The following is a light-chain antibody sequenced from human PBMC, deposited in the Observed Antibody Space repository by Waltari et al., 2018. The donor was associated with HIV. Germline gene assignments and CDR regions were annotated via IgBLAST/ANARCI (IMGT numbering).Light chain of an antibody. CDR3: CSFARSSTWV. V-gene: IGLV2-23*02. J-gene: IGLJ3*02. CDR2: EVN. Sequence: QSALTQPASVSGSPGQSITISCTGTSSNIGSYNLASWYQQHPGKAPKLMVYEVNKRPSGISNRFSGSKSGNTASLTISGLQAEDEADYYCCSFARSSTWVFGGGTKLSVL. CDR1: SSNIGSYNL.